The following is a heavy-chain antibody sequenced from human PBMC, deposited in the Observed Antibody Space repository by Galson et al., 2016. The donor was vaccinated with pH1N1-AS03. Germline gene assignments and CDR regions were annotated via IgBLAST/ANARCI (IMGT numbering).Heavy chain of an antibody. J-gene: IGHJ4*02. D-gene: IGHD6-19*01. Sequence: SLRLSCAASGFPFIGYSMNWVRQAPGKGLEWVSFISTTSSSIYYADSVKGRFTISRDNAKNSLFLQMNSLRDEDTAVYYCARDGPPQGMSVDGSFDCGGQGALLTVPS. CDR2: ISTTSSSI. V-gene: IGHV3-21*01. CDR1: GFPFIGYS. CDR3: ARDGPPQGMSVDGSFDC.